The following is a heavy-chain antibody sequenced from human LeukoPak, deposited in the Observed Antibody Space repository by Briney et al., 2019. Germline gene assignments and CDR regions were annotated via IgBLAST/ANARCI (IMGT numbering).Heavy chain of an antibody. CDR3: ARGGIRGYSAFDNLDF. J-gene: IGHJ4*02. D-gene: IGHD5-12*01. CDR2: IYYSGST. V-gene: IGHV4-39*07. CDR1: GGSISSGGYY. Sequence: PSETLSLTCTVSGGSISSGGYYWGWIRQPPGKGLEWIGSIYYSGSTYYNPSLKSRVTISVDTSKNQFSLKLSSVTAADTAVYYCARGGIRGYSAFDNLDFWGLGTHVTVSS.